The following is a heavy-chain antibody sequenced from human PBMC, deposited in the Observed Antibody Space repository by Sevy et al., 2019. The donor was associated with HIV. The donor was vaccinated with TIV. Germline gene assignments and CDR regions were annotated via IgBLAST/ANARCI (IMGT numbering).Heavy chain of an antibody. CDR1: GYSFTDYW. V-gene: IGHV5-51*01. D-gene: IGHD3-16*01. Sequence: GESLKISCKGSGYSFTDYWIGWVRQKPGKGLEWMGIIYPGYSDTIYSPSFQGQVTISVDKFISTAYLQWSSLKASNTAIFYCARGARGTLPSYYYYTLNIWGQGTTVTVSS. CDR3: ARGARGTLPSYYYYTLNI. CDR2: IYPGYSDT. J-gene: IGHJ6*02.